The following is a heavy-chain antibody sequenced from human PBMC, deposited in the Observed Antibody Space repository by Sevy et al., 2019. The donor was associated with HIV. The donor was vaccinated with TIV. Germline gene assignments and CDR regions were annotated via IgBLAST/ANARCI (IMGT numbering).Heavy chain of an antibody. CDR3: ARAYSSGWYDY. CDR1: GFTFSSYD. D-gene: IGHD6-19*01. J-gene: IGHJ4*02. Sequence: GGSLRLSCAASGFTFSSYDMHWVRQATGKGLEWVSASGTAGDTYYPGSVKGRFTISRENAKNSLYLQMNSLRVGDTAVYYCARAYSSGWYDYWGQGTLVTVSS. V-gene: IGHV3-13*01. CDR2: SGTAGDT.